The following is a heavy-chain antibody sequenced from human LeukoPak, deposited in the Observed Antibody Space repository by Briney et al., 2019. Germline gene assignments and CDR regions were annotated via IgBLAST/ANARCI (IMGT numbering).Heavy chain of an antibody. CDR1: GYTFTGYY. V-gene: IGHV1-2*02. Sequence: ASVKVFCKASGYTFTGYYMHWVRQAPGQGLEWMGWINPNSGGRNYAQKFQGRVTITTDESTSTAYMELSSLTSEDTAVYYCARAGRGYSYGYGGYDYWGQGTLVTVSS. D-gene: IGHD5-18*01. CDR3: ARAGRGYSYGYGGYDY. J-gene: IGHJ4*02. CDR2: INPNSGGR.